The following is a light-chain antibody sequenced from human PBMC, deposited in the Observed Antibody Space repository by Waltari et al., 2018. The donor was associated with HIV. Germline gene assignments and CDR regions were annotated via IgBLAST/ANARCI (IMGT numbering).Light chain of an antibody. CDR3: QQYGSSPLT. CDR2: GAS. Sequence: EIVLTQSPGTLSLSPGERATLSGRASQSVSSSYLAWYQQKPGQAPRLLIYGASNRATGIPDRFSGSGSGTDFTLTINRLEPEDFAVYYCQQYGSSPLTFGQGTKLEIK. CDR1: QSVSSSY. V-gene: IGKV3-20*01. J-gene: IGKJ2*01.